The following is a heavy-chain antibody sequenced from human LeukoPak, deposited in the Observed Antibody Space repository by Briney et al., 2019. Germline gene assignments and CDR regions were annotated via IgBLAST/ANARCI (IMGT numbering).Heavy chain of an antibody. CDR2: ISSSSSTI. D-gene: IGHD3-10*01. Sequence: GGSLRLSCAASGFTFSSYSMNWVRQAPGKGLEWVSYISSSSSTIYYADSVKGRFTISRDNAKNSLYLQMNSLRAEDTAVYYCAKDLSLLDWFGEPDAFDFWGQGTMVTVSS. V-gene: IGHV3-48*01. CDR3: AKDLSLLDWFGEPDAFDF. CDR1: GFTFSSYS. J-gene: IGHJ3*01.